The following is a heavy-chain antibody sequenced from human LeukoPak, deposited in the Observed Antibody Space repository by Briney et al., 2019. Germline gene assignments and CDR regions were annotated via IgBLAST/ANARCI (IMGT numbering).Heavy chain of an antibody. J-gene: IGHJ4*02. Sequence: ASVKVSCKASGYTFNIYYIIWVRQAPGQGLEWMRWISAYNGKTNYAQKLQGRVTMTTDTSTTTAYMELRSLRSDDTAVYYCARVKEIFGSGSYLGDYWGQGTLVTVSS. D-gene: IGHD3-10*01. CDR1: GYTFNIYY. CDR2: ISAYNGKT. V-gene: IGHV1-18*01. CDR3: ARVKEIFGSGSYLGDY.